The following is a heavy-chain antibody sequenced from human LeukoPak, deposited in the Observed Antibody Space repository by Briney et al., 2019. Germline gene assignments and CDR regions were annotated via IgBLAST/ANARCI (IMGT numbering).Heavy chain of an antibody. CDR1: GGTFSSYA. J-gene: IGHJ4*02. V-gene: IGHV1-69*05. Sequence: ASVKVSCKASGGTFSSYAISWVRQAPGQGLEWMGGIIPIFGTANYAQKFQGRVTITTDESTSTAYMELSSLRSEDTAVYYCARAAGGRRPFDYWGQGTLVTVSS. CDR2: IIPIFGTA. D-gene: IGHD6-13*01. CDR3: ARAAGGRRPFDY.